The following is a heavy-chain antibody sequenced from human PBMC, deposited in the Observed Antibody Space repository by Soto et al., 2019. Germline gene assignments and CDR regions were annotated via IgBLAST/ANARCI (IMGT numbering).Heavy chain of an antibody. CDR3: ASYSSGWRTAVFDY. D-gene: IGHD6-19*01. V-gene: IGHV4-39*01. CDR1: GGSISSSSYY. J-gene: IGHJ4*02. CDR2: IYYSGGT. Sequence: SETLSLTCTVSGGSISSSSYYWGWIRQPPGKGLEWIGSIYYSGGTYYNPSLKSRVTISVDTSKNQFSLKLSSVTAADTAVYYCASYSSGWRTAVFDYWGQGTLVNVSS.